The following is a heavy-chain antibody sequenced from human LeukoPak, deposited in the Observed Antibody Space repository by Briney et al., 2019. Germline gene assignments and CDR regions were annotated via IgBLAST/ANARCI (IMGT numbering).Heavy chain of an antibody. CDR3: ALIGVRGVIMPMDV. V-gene: IGHV4-39*01. D-gene: IGHD3-10*01. CDR1: GGSISSSSYY. CDR2: IYYSGST. J-gene: IGHJ6*04. Sequence: PSETLSLTCTVSGGSISSSSYYWGWIRQPPGKGLEWIGSIYYSGSTYYNPSLRSRVTISVDTSKNQFSLKLSSVTAADTAVYYCALIGVRGVIMPMDVWGKGTTVTISS.